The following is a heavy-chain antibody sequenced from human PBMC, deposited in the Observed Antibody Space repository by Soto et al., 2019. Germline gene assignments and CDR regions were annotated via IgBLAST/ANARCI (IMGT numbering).Heavy chain of an antibody. V-gene: IGHV4-31*03. J-gene: IGHJ6*02. CDR1: GGSISSGGYY. D-gene: IGHD6-13*01. CDR3: ARDSGYSSSWSDSSRNYYYYYGMDV. Sequence: PSETLSLTCTVSGGSISSGGYYWSWIRQHPGKGLEWIGYIYYSGSTYYNPSLKSRVTISVDTSKNQFSLKLSSVTAADTAVYYCARDSGYSSSWSDSSRNYYYYYGMDVWGQGTTVTVSS. CDR2: IYYSGST.